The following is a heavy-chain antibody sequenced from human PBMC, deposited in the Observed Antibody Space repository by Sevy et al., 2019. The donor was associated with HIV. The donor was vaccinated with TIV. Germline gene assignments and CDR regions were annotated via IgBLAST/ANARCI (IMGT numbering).Heavy chain of an antibody. D-gene: IGHD2-2*01. CDR2: ITSDNGNT. Sequence: ASVKVSCKASGYTFTNFGINWVRQAPGQGLEWMGWITSDNGNTKHAQKFQGRLTMTRDTFTCTAYLDLRVLRSDDTAVYYCAGARTAKYCTSASCYWWDMDVWGKGTTVSVSS. V-gene: IGHV1-18*01. J-gene: IGHJ6*03. CDR3: AGARTAKYCTSASCYWWDMDV. CDR1: GYTFTNFG.